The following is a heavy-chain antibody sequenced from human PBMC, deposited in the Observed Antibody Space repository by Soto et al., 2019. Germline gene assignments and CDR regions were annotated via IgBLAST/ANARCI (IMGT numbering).Heavy chain of an antibody. Sequence: QTGGSLRLSCAASGFTFSSYAMHWVRQAPGKGLEWVSYISSSGSAIYYADSVKGRFTISRDNAKNSLYLQMNSLRAEDTAVYYCARGPHRNSCPDYWGQGTLVTVSS. D-gene: IGHD2-15*01. CDR2: ISSSGSAI. CDR1: GFTFSSYA. CDR3: ARGPHRNSCPDY. J-gene: IGHJ4*02. V-gene: IGHV3-48*04.